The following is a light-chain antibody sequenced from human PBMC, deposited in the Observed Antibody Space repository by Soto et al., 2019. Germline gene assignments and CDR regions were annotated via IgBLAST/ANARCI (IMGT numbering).Light chain of an antibody. CDR1: SSDVGGYNY. V-gene: IGLV2-14*01. Sequence: QSDLTQPASVSGSPGQSITISCTGTSSDVGGYNYVSWYQQHPGKAPKLMIYEVSNRPSGVSNRFSGSKSGNTASLTISGLQAEDEADYYCSSYRSGSTLEFGGGTKLTVL. CDR2: EVS. CDR3: SSYRSGSTLE. J-gene: IGLJ2*01.